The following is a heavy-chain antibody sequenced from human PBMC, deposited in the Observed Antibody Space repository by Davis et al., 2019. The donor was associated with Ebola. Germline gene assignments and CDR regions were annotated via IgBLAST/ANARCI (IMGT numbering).Heavy chain of an antibody. D-gene: IGHD6-19*01. CDR2: IYYSGST. CDR3: ARVSGSNYYYYGMDV. J-gene: IGHJ6*02. CDR1: GGSISSYY. V-gene: IGHV4-59*12. Sequence: SETLSLTCTVSGGSISSYYWSWIRQPPGKGLEWIGYIYYSGSTNYNPSLKSRVTISVDKSKNQFSLKLSSVTAADTAVYYCARVSGSNYYYYGMDVWGQGTTVTVSS.